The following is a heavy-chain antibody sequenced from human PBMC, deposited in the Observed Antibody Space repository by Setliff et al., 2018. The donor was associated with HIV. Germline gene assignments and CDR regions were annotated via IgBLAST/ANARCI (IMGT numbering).Heavy chain of an antibody. J-gene: IGHJ4*02. D-gene: IGHD3-22*01. CDR1: GYSFTTSG. Sequence: EASVKVSCKASGYSFTTSGVSWVRQAPGQGLEWMGWINIRSGNTNYAQKFQGRVTMTTDTSTSTAYMGLRSLRSDDTAVYYCARAYYHDSSGYQGFDYWGQGTLVTVSS. CDR2: INIRSGNT. V-gene: IGHV1-18*01. CDR3: ARAYYHDSSGYQGFDY.